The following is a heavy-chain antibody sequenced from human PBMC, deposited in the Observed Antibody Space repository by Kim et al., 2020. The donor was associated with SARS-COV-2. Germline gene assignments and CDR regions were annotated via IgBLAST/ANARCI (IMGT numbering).Heavy chain of an antibody. CDR1: GFTFSSYA. CDR3: ARGASVVPAAPTDY. V-gene: IGHV3-30*04. CDR2: ISYDGSNK. D-gene: IGHD2-2*01. Sequence: GGSLRLSCAASGFTFSSYAMHWVRQAPGKGLEWVAVISYDGSNKYYADSVKGRFTISRDNSKNTLYLQMNSLRAEDTAVYYCARGASVVPAAPTDYWGQG. J-gene: IGHJ4*02.